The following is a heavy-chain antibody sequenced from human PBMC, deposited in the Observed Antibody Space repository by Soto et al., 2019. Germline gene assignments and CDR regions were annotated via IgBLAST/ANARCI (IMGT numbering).Heavy chain of an antibody. D-gene: IGHD4-17*01. Sequence: VEYLKVSCMTSGHRFTTYWISWVRQMPWKGLEYMGKINPTDSETNYSPSFEGHVTFSVDRSTSTAYVRWNSLKASDTAMYYCASPTMTSTSFYYATEFWGQGTTITISS. V-gene: IGHV5-10-1*01. J-gene: IGHJ6*02. CDR3: ASPTMTSTSFYYATEF. CDR1: GHRFTTYW. CDR2: INPTDSET.